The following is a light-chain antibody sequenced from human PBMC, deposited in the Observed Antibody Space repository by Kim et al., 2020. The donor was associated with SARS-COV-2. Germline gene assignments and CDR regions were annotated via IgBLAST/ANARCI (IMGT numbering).Light chain of an antibody. J-gene: IGKJ1*01. CDR1: QGIGTY. CDR2: AAS. V-gene: IGKV1-27*01. CDR3: QKYSTAPWT. Sequence: DIQMTQSPSSLSASVGDKVTITCRASQGIGTYLARYQQKPGKVPNLLIYAASTLQSGVPSRFSGSGSGTDFALTISSLKPEDVATYYCQKYSTAPWTFGPGTKVDIK.